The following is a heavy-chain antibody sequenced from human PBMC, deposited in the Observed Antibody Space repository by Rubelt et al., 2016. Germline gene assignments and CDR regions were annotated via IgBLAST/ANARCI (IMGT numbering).Heavy chain of an antibody. CDR2: INHSGST. Sequence: QVQLQQWGAGLLKPSETLSLTCAVYGGSFSGYYWSWIRQPPGKGLEWIGEINHSGSTTYNPSLKSRVTIPVATSKNQCSLKLSSVTAADTAVYYWARGRRGSSSWLGRDYYGMDVWGQGTTVTVSS. CDR3: ARGRRGSSSWLGRDYYGMDV. CDR1: GGSFSGYY. D-gene: IGHD6-13*01. J-gene: IGHJ6*02. V-gene: IGHV4-34*01.